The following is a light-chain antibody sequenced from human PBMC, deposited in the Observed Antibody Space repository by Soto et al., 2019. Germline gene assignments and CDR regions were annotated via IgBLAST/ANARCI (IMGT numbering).Light chain of an antibody. CDR2: EVS. J-gene: IGLJ2*01. V-gene: IGLV2-14*01. Sequence: QSVLTQPASVSGSPGQSITISCTGTSSDVGGYNFVSWYQQHPGKAPKLMIYEVSNRPSGVSYRFSGSKSGITASLTISGLQAEDEADYYCSSYTSSVTLVFGGGTKLTVL. CDR1: SSDVGGYNF. CDR3: SSYTSSVTLV.